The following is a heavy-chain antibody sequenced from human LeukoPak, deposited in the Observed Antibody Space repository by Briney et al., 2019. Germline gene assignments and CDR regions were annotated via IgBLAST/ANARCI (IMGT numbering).Heavy chain of an antibody. D-gene: IGHD3-16*02. Sequence: PSETLSLTCAVYGGSFSGYYRSWIRQPPGKGLEWIGEINHSGSTNYNPSLKSRVTISVDTSKNQFSLKLSSVTAADTAVYYCARGGNYVWGSYRPISTFDYWGQGTLVTVSS. J-gene: IGHJ4*02. CDR3: ARGGNYVWGSYRPISTFDY. CDR2: INHSGST. CDR1: GGSFSGYY. V-gene: IGHV4-34*01.